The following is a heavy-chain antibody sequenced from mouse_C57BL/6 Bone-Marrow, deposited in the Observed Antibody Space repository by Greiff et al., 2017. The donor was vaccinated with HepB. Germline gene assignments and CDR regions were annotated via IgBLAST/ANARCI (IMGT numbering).Heavy chain of an antibody. D-gene: IGHD1-1*01. CDR1: GFSFNTYA. CDR2: IRSKSNNYAT. CDR3: VRHGYYYGSSYGAMDY. Sequence: EVQLVESGGGLVQPKGSLKLSCAASGFSFNTYAMNWVRQAPGKGLEWVARIRSKSNNYATYYADSVKDRFTISRDDSESMLYLQMNNLKTEDTAMYYCVRHGYYYGSSYGAMDYWGQGTSVTVSS. V-gene: IGHV10-1*01. J-gene: IGHJ4*01.